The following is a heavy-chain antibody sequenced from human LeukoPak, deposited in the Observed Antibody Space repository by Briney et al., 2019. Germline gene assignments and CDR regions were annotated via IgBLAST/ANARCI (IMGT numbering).Heavy chain of an antibody. CDR1: GFTLRNYA. J-gene: IGHJ4*02. CDR2: ISNNGGYT. CDR3: AKQLGYCSDGSCYFPY. D-gene: IGHD2-15*01. V-gene: IGHV3-23*01. Sequence: GGSLRLSCAVSGFTLRNYAMSWVRQAPGKGLEWVSAISNNGGYTYYADSVQGRFTISRDNSKSTLCLQMNSLRAEDTAVYYCAKQLGYCSDGSCYFPYWGQGTLVTVSS.